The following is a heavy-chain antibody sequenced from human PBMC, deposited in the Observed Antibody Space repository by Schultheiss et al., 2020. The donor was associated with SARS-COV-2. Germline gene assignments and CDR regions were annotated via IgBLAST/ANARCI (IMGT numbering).Heavy chain of an antibody. CDR1: GFTFDDYA. CDR2: ISWDGGST. J-gene: IGHJ4*02. Sequence: GGSLRLSCAASGFTFDDYAMHWVRQAPGKGLEWVSLISWDGGSTYYADSVKGRFTISRDNSKNTLYLQMNSLRAEDTAVYYCARVNDYGDYYFDYWGQGTLVTVSS. CDR3: ARVNDYGDYYFDY. D-gene: IGHD4-17*01. V-gene: IGHV3-43D*04.